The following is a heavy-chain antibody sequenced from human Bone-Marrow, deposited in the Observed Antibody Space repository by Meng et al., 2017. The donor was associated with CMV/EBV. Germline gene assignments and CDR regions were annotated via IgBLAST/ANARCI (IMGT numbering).Heavy chain of an antibody. J-gene: IGHJ6*02. CDR3: AREGSGYYGMDV. CDR2: IYHSGST. CDR1: GYSISSGYY. V-gene: IGHV4-38-2*02. Sequence: SETLSLTCTVSGYSISSGYYWGWIRQPPGKGLEWIGSIYHSGSTYYNPSLKSRVTISVDTSKNQFSLKLSSVTAADTAVYYCAREGSGYYGMDVWGQGTTVTVSS.